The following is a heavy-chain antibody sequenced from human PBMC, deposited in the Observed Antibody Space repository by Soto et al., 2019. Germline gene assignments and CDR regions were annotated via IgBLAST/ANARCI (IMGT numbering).Heavy chain of an antibody. CDR2: IYPGDFDT. J-gene: IGHJ4*01. CDR1: GYNFSTSW. Sequence: GESLKISCQGPGYNFSTSWNAWVRQMPGKGLEYVGIIYPGDFDTRYSPSCKGLVTISVDKSINTAYLLWGSLSSSDTAMYYCARGLTSTSPPMHFDLWGQGTLVTVSS. V-gene: IGHV5-51*01. CDR3: ARGLTSTSPPMHFDL.